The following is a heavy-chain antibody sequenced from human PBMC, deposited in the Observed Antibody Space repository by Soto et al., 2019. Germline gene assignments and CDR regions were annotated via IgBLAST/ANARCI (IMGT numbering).Heavy chain of an antibody. J-gene: IGHJ5*02. V-gene: IGHV4-30-4*01. CDR1: GGFVSSGIYY. Sequence: QVQLQESGPGLVKASQTLSLVCTVSGGFVSSGIYYWSWIRQPPGKGLEWIGYIYYNGDTFYNPSLKSRVSISLDMSKNQFSLKVKSVTAADTAVYYCARDHGDDGGWFDPWGQGTLVTVSS. CDR3: ARDHGDDGGWFDP. CDR2: IYYNGDT. D-gene: IGHD4-17*01.